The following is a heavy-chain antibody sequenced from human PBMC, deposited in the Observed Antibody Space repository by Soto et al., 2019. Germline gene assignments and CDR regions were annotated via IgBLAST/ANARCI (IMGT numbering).Heavy chain of an antibody. D-gene: IGHD3-10*01. Sequence: GESLKISCAASGFTFSSYSMNWVRQAPGKGLEWVSYISSSSSTIYYADSVKGRFTISRDNAKNSLYLQMNSLRDEDTAVYYCARDYYGSGSYYFDYWGQGTLVTVSS. V-gene: IGHV3-48*02. J-gene: IGHJ4*02. CDR2: ISSSSSTI. CDR3: ARDYYGSGSYYFDY. CDR1: GFTFSSYS.